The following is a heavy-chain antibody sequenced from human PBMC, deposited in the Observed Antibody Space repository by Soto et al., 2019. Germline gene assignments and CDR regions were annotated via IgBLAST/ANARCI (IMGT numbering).Heavy chain of an antibody. Sequence: EVQLVESGGGLVQPGGSLRLSCAASGFTFSSYEMNWVRQAPGKGLEWVSYISSSGSTIYYADSVKGRFTISRDNAKNSLYLQMNSLRAEDTAVYYFAIYGDYETAFGSWGQGTLFTVSS. D-gene: IGHD4-17*01. CDR2: ISSSGSTI. V-gene: IGHV3-48*03. CDR3: AIYGDYETAFGS. CDR1: GFTFSSYE. J-gene: IGHJ4*02.